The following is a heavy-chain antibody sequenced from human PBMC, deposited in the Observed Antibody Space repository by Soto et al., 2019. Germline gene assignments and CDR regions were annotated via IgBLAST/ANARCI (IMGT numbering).Heavy chain of an antibody. CDR1: GFTFSNYW. V-gene: IGHV3-74*02. CDR2: INSDGSVS. Sequence: EVQLVESGGGLVQPGGSLRLSCAASGFTFSNYWMYWVRQAPGKGLEWVSRINSDGSVSSYADSVKGRLTISRDNVKNTLYLQMDRLRAEDTALYYCARGDCVGGTCYSLAGSFYYYMGVWGKGTTVTVFS. CDR3: ARGDCVGGTCYSLAGSFYYYMGV. J-gene: IGHJ6*03. D-gene: IGHD2-15*01.